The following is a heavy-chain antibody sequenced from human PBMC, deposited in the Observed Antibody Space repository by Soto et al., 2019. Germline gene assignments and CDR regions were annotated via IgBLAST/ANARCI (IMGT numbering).Heavy chain of an antibody. J-gene: IGHJ5*02. Sequence: QVHLVQSETEVKEPGASVTVSCKTSHATFTGYSINWVRQAPGQGLEWLGWISSLSGNTYYARDFQGRLTMTTNTSATTAYMELRSLRSDDTAVYFCARGTVTSGRWFGPWCQGTLVTGSS. D-gene: IGHD4-17*01. V-gene: IGHV1-18*04. CDR1: HATFTGYS. CDR2: ISSLSGNT. CDR3: ARGTVTSGRWFGP.